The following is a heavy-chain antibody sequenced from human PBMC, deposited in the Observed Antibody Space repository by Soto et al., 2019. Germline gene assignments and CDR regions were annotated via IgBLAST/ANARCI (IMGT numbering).Heavy chain of an antibody. Sequence: PGGSLRLSCATSGFSFSTYAMSWVRQAPGKGLEWVSGISGSGRSTYYADSVKGRFTISRDNSKNTLYLQMNSLRAEDTAVYYCARSDEHSSGWRFDPWGQGTLVTVSS. CDR2: ISGSGRST. V-gene: IGHV3-23*01. J-gene: IGHJ5*02. CDR1: GFSFSTYA. CDR3: ARSDEHSSGWRFDP. D-gene: IGHD6-19*01.